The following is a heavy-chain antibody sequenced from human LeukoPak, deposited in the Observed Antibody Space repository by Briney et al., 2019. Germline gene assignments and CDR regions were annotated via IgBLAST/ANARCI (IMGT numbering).Heavy chain of an antibody. D-gene: IGHD3-22*01. CDR2: ISSSSSYI. Sequence: PGGSLRLSCAASGFAFSSYSMNWVRQAPGKGLEWVSSISSSSSYIYYADSVKGRFTISRDNAKNSLYLQMNSLRAEDTAVYYCARSSRGYYYDSSGYLDYWGQGTLVTVSS. J-gene: IGHJ4*02. CDR3: ARSSRGYYYDSSGYLDY. V-gene: IGHV3-21*01. CDR1: GFAFSSYS.